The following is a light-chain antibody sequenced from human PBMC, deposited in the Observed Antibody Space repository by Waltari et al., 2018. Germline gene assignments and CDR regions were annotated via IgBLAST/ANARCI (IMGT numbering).Light chain of an antibody. J-gene: IGLJ3*02. CDR2: KAS. CDR3: LIYMGSGIWV. Sequence: QTVVTQEPSLSVSPGGTVTLACALSSGSLSRTSSVSWYQQTPGHPPRTLVYKASSRSSGVPDRFSGSTLGNKAALTITGAQADDEADYYCLIYMGSGIWVFGGGTKLTVL. V-gene: IGLV8-61*01. CDR1: SGSLSRTSS.